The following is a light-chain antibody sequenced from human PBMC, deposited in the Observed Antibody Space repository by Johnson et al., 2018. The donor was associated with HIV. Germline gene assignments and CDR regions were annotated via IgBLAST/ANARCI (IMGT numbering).Light chain of an antibody. V-gene: IGLV1-51*02. CDR2: ENN. CDR1: SSNIGNNY. Sequence: QSVLTQPPSVSAAPGQKVTISCSGSSSNIGNNYVSWYQQLPGTAPKLLIYENNKRPSGIPDRFSGSKSGTSATLGITGLQTGAEADYYCETWDSSLSGVFGTGTKVTVL. CDR3: ETWDSSLSGV. J-gene: IGLJ1*01.